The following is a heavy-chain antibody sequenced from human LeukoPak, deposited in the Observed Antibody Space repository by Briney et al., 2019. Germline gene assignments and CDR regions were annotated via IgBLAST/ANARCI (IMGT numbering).Heavy chain of an antibody. D-gene: IGHD6-13*01. J-gene: IGHJ4*02. V-gene: IGHV4-39*07. CDR2: IYYSGST. CDR3: ASQGHSSSWSSSLEDY. CDR1: GGSISSSSYY. Sequence: SETLSLTCTVSGGSISSSSYYWGWIRQPPGKGLEWIGSIYYSGSTYYNPSLKSRVTISVDTSKNQFSLKLSSVTAADTAVYYCASQGHSSSWSSSLEDYWGQGTLVTVSS.